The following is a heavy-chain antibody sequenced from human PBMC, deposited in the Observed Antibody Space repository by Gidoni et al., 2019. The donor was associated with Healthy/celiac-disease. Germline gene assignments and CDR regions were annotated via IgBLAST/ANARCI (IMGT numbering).Heavy chain of an antibody. J-gene: IGHJ4*02. Sequence: QVQLVESGGCVVQPGRSLRLSCAASRFPSISHGMHWVRQAPGKGLEWVAVISYDGSNKYYADSVKGRFTISRDNSKNTLYLQMNSLRAEDTAVYYCAKFAPPQWLVGGAIDYWGQGTLVTVSS. CDR3: AKFAPPQWLVGGAIDY. CDR2: ISYDGSNK. CDR1: RFPSISHG. V-gene: IGHV3-30*18. D-gene: IGHD6-19*01.